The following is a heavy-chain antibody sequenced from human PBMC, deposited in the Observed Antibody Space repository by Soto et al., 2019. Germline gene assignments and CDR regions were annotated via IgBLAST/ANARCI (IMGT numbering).Heavy chain of an antibody. D-gene: IGHD1-26*01. CDR1: GGSISSGGYY. CDR3: ARDRGLAAGDAFDI. Sequence: QVQLQESGPELVKPSQTLSLTCTVSGGSISSGGYYWSWIRQHPGKGLEWIGYIYYSGSTYYNPSLKSRVTISVDTSKNQYSLKLSSVTAADTAVYYCARDRGLAAGDAFDIWGQGTMVTVSS. CDR2: IYYSGST. V-gene: IGHV4-31*03. J-gene: IGHJ3*02.